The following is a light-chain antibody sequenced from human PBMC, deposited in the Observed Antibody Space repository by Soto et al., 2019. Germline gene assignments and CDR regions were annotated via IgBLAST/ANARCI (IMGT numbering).Light chain of an antibody. Sequence: EILLTQSPDTLSLSPGERATLSCRASQSFNSDYVAWYRQKPGQAPSLLIYGASSRATGIPDRFSGSGSGTDFTLTISRLEPEDFAIYYCQQRADWPWTLGQGTKVDIK. CDR2: GAS. CDR1: QSFNSDY. CDR3: QQRADWPWT. V-gene: IGKV3D-20*02. J-gene: IGKJ1*01.